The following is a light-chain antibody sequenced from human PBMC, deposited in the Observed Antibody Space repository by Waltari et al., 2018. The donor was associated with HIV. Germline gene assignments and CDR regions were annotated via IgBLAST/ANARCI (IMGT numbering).Light chain of an antibody. V-gene: IGKV3-15*01. Sequence: EIVMTQSPAPLSVSPGERATLPCRASQSVSSNLAWYQQKPGQAPRLLIYGTSTRATGIPARFSGSGSGTEFTLTISSLQSEDFAVYFCQQYNDWPPWTFGPGTKVEIK. J-gene: IGKJ1*01. CDR3: QQYNDWPPWT. CDR1: QSVSSN. CDR2: GTS.